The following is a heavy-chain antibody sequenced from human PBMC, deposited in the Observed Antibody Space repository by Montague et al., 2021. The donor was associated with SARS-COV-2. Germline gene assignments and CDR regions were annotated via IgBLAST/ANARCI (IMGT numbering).Heavy chain of an antibody. Sequence: SLRLSCAASGFTLRGYWMTWVRQAPGKGLEWVASINRDGTEESYVDSVRGRFTISRDNAQNSLFLQINRPRVEDTAVYYCARDRGWQSYDSWGQGTLVIVSS. CDR2: INRDGTEE. D-gene: IGHD6-19*01. J-gene: IGHJ4*02. CDR3: ARDRGWQSYDS. V-gene: IGHV3-7*01. CDR1: GFTLRGYW.